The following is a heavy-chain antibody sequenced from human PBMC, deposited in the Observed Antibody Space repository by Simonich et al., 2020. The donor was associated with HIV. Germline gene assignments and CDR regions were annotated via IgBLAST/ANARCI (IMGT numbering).Heavy chain of an antibody. Sequence: EVQLVQSGAAVKKPGESLKISCKGSGYNFPNYWIVWVRQMPGKGLEWRGIIYPGDSDTKYSPSFQGQVTISADKYISTAYLQWSSLKASDTAMYYCAKSNGNWFDPWGRGTLVTVSS. CDR2: IYPGDSDT. V-gene: IGHV5-51*03. CDR3: AKSNGNWFDP. D-gene: IGHD7-27*01. CDR1: GYNFPNYW. J-gene: IGHJ5*02.